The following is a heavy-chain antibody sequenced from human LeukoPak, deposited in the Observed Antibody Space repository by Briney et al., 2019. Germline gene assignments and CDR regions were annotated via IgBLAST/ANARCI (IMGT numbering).Heavy chain of an antibody. Sequence: SETLSLTCTVSSGSMRNYYWSWIRQVAGKRLEWIGHIFTGGSANYNASLERRVTMSVDTSKKEISLELSSVTAADTAVYYCAREYTFSRRLGYCVKNNCYESAYYMDVWGKGTAVTVSS. J-gene: IGHJ6*03. CDR1: SGSMRNYY. CDR3: AREYTFSRRLGYCVKNNCYESAYYMDV. CDR2: IFTGGSA. D-gene: IGHD2-15*01. V-gene: IGHV4-4*07.